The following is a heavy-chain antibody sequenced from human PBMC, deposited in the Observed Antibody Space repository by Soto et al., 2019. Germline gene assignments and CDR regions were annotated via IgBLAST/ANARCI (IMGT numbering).Heavy chain of an antibody. J-gene: IGHJ4*02. CDR3: ARGTVTTSSYTTDFDY. D-gene: IGHD4-17*01. CDR2: IYHSGST. V-gene: IGHV4-39*02. Sequence: PSETLSLTCTVSGCAISSSSYYWGWICQPPGKGLEWIGSIYHSGSTYYNPSLKSRVTISIDTSKNQFSLKLTSVTAADTALYYCARGTVTTSSYTTDFDYWGQGVLVTVSS. CDR1: GCAISSSSYY.